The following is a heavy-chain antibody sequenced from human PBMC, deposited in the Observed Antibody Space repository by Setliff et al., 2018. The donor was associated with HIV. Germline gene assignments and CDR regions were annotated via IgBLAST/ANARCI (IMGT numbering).Heavy chain of an antibody. J-gene: IGHJ4*02. D-gene: IGHD6-25*01. CDR1: GGSISSSSSY. CDR2: MYYSGST. CDR3: ARYSPRGYTLTGPY. V-gene: IGHV4-39*07. Sequence: TLSLTCTVSGGSISSSSSYWGWIRQPPGKGLEWIGSMYYSGSTYYTPSLKSRVTISLDTSKNQFSLKLTSVTAADTAVYYCARYSPRGYTLTGPYWGQGTLVTVSS.